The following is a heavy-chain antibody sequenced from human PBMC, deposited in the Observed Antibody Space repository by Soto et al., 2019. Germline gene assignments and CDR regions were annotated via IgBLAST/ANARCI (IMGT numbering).Heavy chain of an antibody. D-gene: IGHD3-10*01. V-gene: IGHV4-59*01. J-gene: IGHJ6*02. CDR2: IYYSGST. CDR1: GGSISSYY. Sequence: SETLSLTCTVSGGSISSYYWSWIRQPPGKGLEWIGYIYYSGSTNYNPSFKSRVTISVDRSKNQFSLKLRSVTAADTAVYYCARDAPELLRNYYYNGMDVWGQGTTVTVSS. CDR3: ARDAPELLRNYYYNGMDV.